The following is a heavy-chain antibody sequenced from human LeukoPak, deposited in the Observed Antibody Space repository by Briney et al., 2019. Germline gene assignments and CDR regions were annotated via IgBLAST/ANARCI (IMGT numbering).Heavy chain of an antibody. CDR2: ISAYNGNT. J-gene: IGHJ4*02. CDR3: ARDYYGSGRNFDY. CDR1: GYTFTGYY. Sequence: GASVKVSCKASGYTFTGYYMHWVRQAPGQGLEWMGWISAYNGNTNYAQKLQDRVTMTTDTSTSTAYMELRSLRSDDTAVYYCARDYYGSGRNFDYWGQGTLVTVSS. V-gene: IGHV1-18*04. D-gene: IGHD3-10*01.